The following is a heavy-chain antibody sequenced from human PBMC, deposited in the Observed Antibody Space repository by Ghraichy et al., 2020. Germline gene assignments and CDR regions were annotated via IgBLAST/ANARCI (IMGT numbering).Heavy chain of an antibody. J-gene: IGHJ4*02. V-gene: IGHV4-34*01. CDR3: ARGLDAYKTGNY. CDR2: RHPTGVI. D-gene: IGHD5-24*01. CDR1: GGSFSAYY. Sequence: SETLSLTCSVYGGSFSAYYWSWIRQPPGKGLEWIGERHPTGVINYSPALESRVTISVDMAANQFSLILTSVSATDTAVYFCARGLDAYKTGNYWAQGTLVTVSS.